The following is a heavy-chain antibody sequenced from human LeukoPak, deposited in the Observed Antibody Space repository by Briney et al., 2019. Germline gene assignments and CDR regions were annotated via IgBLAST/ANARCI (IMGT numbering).Heavy chain of an antibody. Sequence: SETLSLTCTVSGGSIINYYWSWIRQSPGEGLEWIGYIHYSGSTNYNPSLTSRVTISVDTSKNQFSLKLSSVTAADTAVYFCARHLNSGTHPLDYWGQGTLVTVSS. CDR2: IHYSGST. V-gene: IGHV4-59*08. D-gene: IGHD1-26*01. CDR3: ARHLNSGTHPLDY. J-gene: IGHJ4*02. CDR1: GGSIINYY.